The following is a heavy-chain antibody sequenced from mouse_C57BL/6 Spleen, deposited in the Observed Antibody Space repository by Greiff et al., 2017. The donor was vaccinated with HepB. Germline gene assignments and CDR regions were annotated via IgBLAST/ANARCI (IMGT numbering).Heavy chain of an antibody. V-gene: IGHV1-15*01. Sequence: QVQLQQSGAELVRPGASVTLSCKASGYTFTDYEMHWVKQTPVHGLEWIGAIDPETGGTAYNQKFKGKAILTADKSSSTAYMELRSLTSEDSAVYYCTGRRYYGSGYFDVWGTGTTVTVSS. CDR1: GYTFTDYE. CDR2: IDPETGGT. D-gene: IGHD1-1*01. J-gene: IGHJ1*03. CDR3: TGRRYYGSGYFDV.